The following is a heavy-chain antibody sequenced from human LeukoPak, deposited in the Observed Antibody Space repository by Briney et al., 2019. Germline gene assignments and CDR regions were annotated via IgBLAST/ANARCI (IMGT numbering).Heavy chain of an antibody. CDR3: ARASHGWYFDL. CDR2: IIIISGTT. CDR1: RGTFRTYG. Sequence: GASVKVSCKVSRGTFRTYGISWLRQAPGQGPEWMGGIIIISGTTKYAQKFQGRVIFTADESTSTAYMEVGSLRSDDTAVYYCARASHGWYFDLWGRGTLVTVSS. V-gene: IGHV1-69*13. D-gene: IGHD6-6*01. J-gene: IGHJ2*01.